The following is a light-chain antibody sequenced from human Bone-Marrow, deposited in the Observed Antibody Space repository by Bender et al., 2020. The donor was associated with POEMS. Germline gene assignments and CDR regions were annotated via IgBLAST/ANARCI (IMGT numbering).Light chain of an antibody. J-gene: IGLJ3*02. V-gene: IGLV2-23*01. CDR2: EGS. Sequence: QSALTQPASVSGSPGQAITISCTGTSSDVGSSSLVSWYQQYPGKAPKLMIYEGSKRPSGVSRRFSGSKSGNTASLTISGLQAEDEGDYYCQSYDNSLGGWVFGGGTKLTVL. CDR3: QSYDNSLGGWV. CDR1: SSDVGSSSL.